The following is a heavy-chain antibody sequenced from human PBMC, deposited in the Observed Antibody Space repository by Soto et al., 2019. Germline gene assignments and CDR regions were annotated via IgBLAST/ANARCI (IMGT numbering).Heavy chain of an antibody. D-gene: IGHD3-10*01. J-gene: IGHJ4*02. CDR2: IYYRGTT. Sequence: QVQLQESGPGLVKTSQTLSLTCTVSGGSISSGDEYWSWIRQPAGKGLEWIGHIYYRGTTYYKPSSRGRFSMSVETSKNQFSLELTSVTAADTAVYYWARQRAGRWQQSRLGHEYVFDYWGQGTLVTVSS. V-gene: IGHV4-30-4*01. CDR3: ARQRAGRWQQSRLGHEYVFDY. CDR1: GGSISSGDEY.